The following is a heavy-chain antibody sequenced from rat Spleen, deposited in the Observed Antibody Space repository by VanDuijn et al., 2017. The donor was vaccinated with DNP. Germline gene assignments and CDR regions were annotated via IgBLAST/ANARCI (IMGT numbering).Heavy chain of an antibody. D-gene: IGHD1-1*01. CDR2: ISTGSGGI. J-gene: IGHJ3*01. V-gene: IGHV1-43*01. Sequence: QIQLRQSGAELANPGSSVKISCKASGHTFTRNYIGWIKQTTGQGLAYIGYISTGSGGIYYNEKFKGKATLTVDKSSSTAFMELRSLTPDDSAVYYCARGGDGIWFVYWGQGTLVTVSS. CDR3: ARGGDGIWFVY. CDR1: GHTFTRNY.